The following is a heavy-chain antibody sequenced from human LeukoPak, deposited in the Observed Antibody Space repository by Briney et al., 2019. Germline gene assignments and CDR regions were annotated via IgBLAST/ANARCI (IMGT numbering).Heavy chain of an antibody. V-gene: IGHV1-2*02. J-gene: IGHJ4*02. CDR2: INPNSGGT. D-gene: IGHD5-24*01. CDR1: GYTFTSYD. CDR3: ARGSRDRYNYLDY. Sequence: PSVKVSCKASGYTFTSYDINWVRQASGQGREWMGWINPNSGGTNYAQKFQGRVTMTRDTSISTAYMELSRLRSDDTAVYYCARGSRDRYNYLDYWGQGTLVTVSS.